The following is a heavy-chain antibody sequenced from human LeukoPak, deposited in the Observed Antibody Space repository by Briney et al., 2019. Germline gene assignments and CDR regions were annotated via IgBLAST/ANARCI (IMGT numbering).Heavy chain of an antibody. V-gene: IGHV3-11*04. CDR3: ARSPSGTMIRFDP. CDR1: GFTFSDYY. J-gene: IGHJ5*02. D-gene: IGHD3-22*01. CDR2: ISSSGSTI. Sequence: GGSLRLSCAASGFTFSDYYMSWIRQAPGKGLEWVSYISSSGSTIYYADSVKGRFTISRNNAKNSLYLQMNSLRAEDTAVYYCARSPSGTMIRFDPWGQGTLVTVSS.